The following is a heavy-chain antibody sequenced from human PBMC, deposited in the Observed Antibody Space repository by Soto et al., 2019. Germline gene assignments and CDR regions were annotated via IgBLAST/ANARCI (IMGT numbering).Heavy chain of an antibody. CDR2: IWSDGSNK. CDR1: GFTFSSYG. V-gene: IGHV3-33*01. D-gene: IGHD3-22*01. CDR3: TRSYYDSSGYYPL. J-gene: IGHJ4*02. Sequence: QVQLVESGGGVVQPGRSLSLSCAASGFTFSSYGMNWVRQAPGKGLEWVAVIWSDGSNKYYADSVKGRFTISRDNSKNTLSLQMNSLRAEDTAMYYCTRSYYDSSGYYPLWGQGTLVTVSS.